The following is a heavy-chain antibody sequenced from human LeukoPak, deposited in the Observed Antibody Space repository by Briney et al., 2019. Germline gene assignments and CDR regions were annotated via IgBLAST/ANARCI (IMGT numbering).Heavy chain of an antibody. V-gene: IGHV4-34*01. D-gene: IGHD1-1*01. CDR2: ITERGST. J-gene: IGHJ5*02. CDR1: GVSLSDYY. CDR3: ARGPITEDGTFHSPNA. Sequence: SETLSLTCSVYGVSLSDYYWSWIRQPPGKGLEWIGEITERGSTNYNPSLKSRVTISRDTSKNHFSLKVSSVTAADTAVYYCARGPITEDGTFHSPNAWGQGTLVTVSS.